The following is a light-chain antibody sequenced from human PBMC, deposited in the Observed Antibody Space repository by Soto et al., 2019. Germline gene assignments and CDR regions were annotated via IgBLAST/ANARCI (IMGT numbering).Light chain of an antibody. CDR2: SNN. CDR1: SSNIGSRT. V-gene: IGLV1-44*01. CDR3: AAWDDSLNGPM. Sequence: QSVLTQPPSASGTPGQRVTISCSGSSSNIGSRTVNWYQQLPGTAPKLLIYSNNQRPSGVPDRFSGSKSGTSASLAISGLQSEDEADYYCAAWDDSLNGPMFGGGTQVTVL. J-gene: IGLJ3*02.